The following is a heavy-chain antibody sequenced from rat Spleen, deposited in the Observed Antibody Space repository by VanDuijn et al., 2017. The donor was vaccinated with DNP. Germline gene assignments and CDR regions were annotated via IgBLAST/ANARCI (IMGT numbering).Heavy chain of an antibody. CDR2: ISTSGSRT. D-gene: IGHD1-10*01. CDR1: GFTFTNFY. V-gene: IGHV5-27*01. J-gene: IGHJ2*01. CDR3: TPSLITPFDY. Sequence: EVQLVESGGGLVQPGRSLKLSCAASGFTFTNFYMAWVRQAPKRGLEWVATISTSGSRTYYPDSVKGRFTISRDNAKSSLNLQMDSLRSEDTATYYCTPSLITPFDYWGQGVMVTVSS.